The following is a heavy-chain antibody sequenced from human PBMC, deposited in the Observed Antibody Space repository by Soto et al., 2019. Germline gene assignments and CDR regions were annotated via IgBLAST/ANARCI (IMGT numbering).Heavy chain of an antibody. V-gene: IGHV3-15*07. J-gene: IGHJ4*02. D-gene: IGHD3-16*01. Sequence: EVRLVESGGGLVEPGGSLRLSCAASGFTFNGAWMNWVRQGPGKGLEWVGRVKSKVDGETIDYAAPVKGRFTISRDDSRNTVYLQMNSLSTEDTAMYYCAADLPDWGAYAFDYWGQGALVTVSS. CDR1: GFTFNGAW. CDR2: VKSKVDGETI. CDR3: AADLPDWGAYAFDY.